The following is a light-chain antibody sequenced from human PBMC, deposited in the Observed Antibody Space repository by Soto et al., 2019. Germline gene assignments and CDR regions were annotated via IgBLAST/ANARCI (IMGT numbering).Light chain of an antibody. CDR2: GAS. CDR3: QQYGGSPIT. J-gene: IGKJ5*01. V-gene: IGKV3-20*01. Sequence: EIVLTQSPGTLSLSPGESATLLCRASQFVSSRFFAWYQQKPGQAPRLLIYGASTRATGIPDRFRGSGSGTDFTLTITPLEPEDSAVYICQQYGGSPITFGQGTRLDIK. CDR1: QFVSSRF.